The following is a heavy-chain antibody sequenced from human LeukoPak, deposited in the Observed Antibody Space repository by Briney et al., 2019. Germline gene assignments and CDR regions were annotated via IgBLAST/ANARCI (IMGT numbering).Heavy chain of an antibody. CDR3: APLIGAYFDY. V-gene: IGHV1-3*04. CDR2: INTDNGNT. D-gene: IGHD3-10*01. Sequence: ASVKVSCKTSGYTFTKHLMHWVRQAPGQRLEWMGWINTDNGNTKYSEKFQGRVAITRDTSASTAYMELNSLTSEDTALYYCAPLIGAYFDYWGQGTLVTVSS. CDR1: GYTFTKHL. J-gene: IGHJ4*02.